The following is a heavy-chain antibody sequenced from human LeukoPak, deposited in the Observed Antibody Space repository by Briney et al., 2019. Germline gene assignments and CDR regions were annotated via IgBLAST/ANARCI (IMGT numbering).Heavy chain of an antibody. CDR3: ARDARGYYYYMDV. J-gene: IGHJ6*03. CDR1: GYIFTNFG. Sequence: ASVKVSCKASGYIFTNFGISWVRQAPGQGLEWMGWINPNSGGTNYAQKFQGRVTMTRDTSISTAYMELSRLRSDDTAVYYCARDARGYYYYMDVWGKGTTVTISS. D-gene: IGHD3-10*01. CDR2: INPNSGGT. V-gene: IGHV1-2*02.